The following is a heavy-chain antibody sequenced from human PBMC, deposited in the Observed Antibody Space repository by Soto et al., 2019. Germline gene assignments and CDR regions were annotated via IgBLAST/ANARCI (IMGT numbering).Heavy chain of an antibody. CDR2: IYYSGST. CDR1: GGSISSYY. CDR3: ARINYYYYGMDV. V-gene: IGHV4-59*01. Sequence: KTSETLSLTCTVSGGSISSYYWSWIRQPPGRGLEWIGYIYYSGSTNYNPSLKSRVTISVDTSKNQFSLKLSSVTAADTAVYYCARINYYYYGMDVWGQGTTVTVS. J-gene: IGHJ6*02.